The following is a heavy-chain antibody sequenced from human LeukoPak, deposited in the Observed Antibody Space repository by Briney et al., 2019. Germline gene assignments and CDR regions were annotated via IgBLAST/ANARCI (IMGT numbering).Heavy chain of an antibody. CDR3: ARDFRTKLDGYNPPYHFDY. Sequence: GGSLRLSCAASGFTISSHSMNWVRQAPGKGPEWVSSISSSSSHIYFAGSVKGRFTISRDNAKNSLYLQMNSLRPEDTAVYYCARDFRTKLDGYNPPYHFDYWGQGTLVTVSS. J-gene: IGHJ4*01. CDR2: ISSSSSHI. CDR1: GFTISSHS. V-gene: IGHV3-21*01. D-gene: IGHD5-24*01.